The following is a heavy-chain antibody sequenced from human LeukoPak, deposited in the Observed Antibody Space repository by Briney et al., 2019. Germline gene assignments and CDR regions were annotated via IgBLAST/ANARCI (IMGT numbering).Heavy chain of an antibody. D-gene: IGHD1/OR15-1a*01. V-gene: IGHV4-59*01. CDR3: ARETLGTVTYYFDY. CDR2: IFYSGST. CDR1: FGSINSYY. J-gene: IGHJ4*02. Sequence: SETLSLTCTVSFGSINSYYWSWIRQPPGKGLEWIGYIFYSGSTNYNPSLKSRATISVDTSKNQFSLKLHSVTAADTAVYYCARETLGTVTYYFDYWGQGTLVTVSS.